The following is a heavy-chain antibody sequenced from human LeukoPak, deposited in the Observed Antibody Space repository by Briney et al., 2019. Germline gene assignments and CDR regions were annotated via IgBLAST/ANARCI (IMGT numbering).Heavy chain of an antibody. J-gene: IGHJ4*02. D-gene: IGHD7-27*01. CDR3: AKIANWGDY. V-gene: IGHV3-30*02. Sequence: HPGGSLRLSCAASGFTFSSYGMHWVRQAPGKGLEWVAFIRSDRSSKFYADSVKGRFTISRDNSKNTLYLQMNSLRAEDTAVYYCAKIANWGDYWGQGTLVTVSS. CDR2: IRSDRSSK. CDR1: GFTFSSYG.